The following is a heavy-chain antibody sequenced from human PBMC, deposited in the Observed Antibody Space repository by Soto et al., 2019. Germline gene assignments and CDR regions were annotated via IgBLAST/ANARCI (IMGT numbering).Heavy chain of an antibody. J-gene: IGHJ4*02. CDR2: VSGTGGSE. CDR1: GFTFSSYA. V-gene: IGHV3-23*01. Sequence: HPGGSLRLSCAASGFTFSSYAMTWVRQAPGKGLEWVSGVSGTGGSEYYADSVKGRFTISRDKSTNTLYLHMNSLRAEDTAVYYCARGSAYSDYDLEYWGQGTLVTVSS. CDR3: ARGSAYSDYDLEY. D-gene: IGHD4-17*01.